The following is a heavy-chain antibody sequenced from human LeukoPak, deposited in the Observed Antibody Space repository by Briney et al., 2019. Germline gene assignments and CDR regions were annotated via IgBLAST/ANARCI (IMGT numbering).Heavy chain of an antibody. CDR2: INPSGGST. CDR1: GYTFTSCY. J-gene: IGHJ4*02. Sequence: ASVRVSCKASGYTFTSCYMHWVRQAPGQGLEWMGIINPSGGSTSYAQKFQGRVTMTRDMSTSTVYMELSSLRSEDTAVYYCARAIAAAALDYWGQGTLVTVSS. V-gene: IGHV1-46*01. D-gene: IGHD6-13*01. CDR3: ARAIAAAALDY.